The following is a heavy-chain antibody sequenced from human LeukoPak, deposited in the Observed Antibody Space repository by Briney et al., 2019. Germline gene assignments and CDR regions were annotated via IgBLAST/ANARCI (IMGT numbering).Heavy chain of an antibody. V-gene: IGHV1-46*01. CDR3: ARVPVMYSSGWYPFDY. CDR1: GYTFTSYY. J-gene: IGHJ4*02. D-gene: IGHD6-19*01. Sequence: GASVNVSCESSGYTFTSYYMHWVRQAPGQGLEWMGIINPSCGRASYAQKFQGRVTMTRDTSTSTVYMELSSLRSEDTAVYYCARVPVMYSSGWYPFDYWGQGTLVTVSS. CDR2: INPSCGRA.